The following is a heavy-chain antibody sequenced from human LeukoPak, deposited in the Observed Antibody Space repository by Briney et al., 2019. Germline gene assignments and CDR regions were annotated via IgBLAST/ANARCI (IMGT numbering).Heavy chain of an antibody. D-gene: IGHD3-10*01. CDR1: GFPLYSHA. Sequence: GGSLRLSCAASGFPLYSHAMRWVRQAPGRVLEWVHAYSGSGGSPSYAHAVKGGFTISRDNSKNTLYLQMNSLRAEDTAVYYCVDLWLAWGQGTLVTVSS. J-gene: IGHJ5*02. CDR3: VDLWLA. CDR2: YSGSGGSP. V-gene: IGHV3-23*01.